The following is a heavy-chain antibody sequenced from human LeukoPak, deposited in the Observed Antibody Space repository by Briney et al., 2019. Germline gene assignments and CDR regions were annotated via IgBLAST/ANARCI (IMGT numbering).Heavy chain of an antibody. D-gene: IGHD6-19*01. CDR3: AKDRGRAYGSSGWYAANDFDY. V-gene: IGHV3-30*18. CDR1: GFTFSSYG. CDR2: ISYDGSNK. J-gene: IGHJ4*02. Sequence: GRSLRLSCAASGFTFSSYGMHWVRQAPGKGLEWVAVISYDGSNKYYADSVKGRFTISRDNSKNTLYLQMYSLRAEDTAVYYCAKDRGRAYGSSGWYAANDFDYWGQGTLVTVSS.